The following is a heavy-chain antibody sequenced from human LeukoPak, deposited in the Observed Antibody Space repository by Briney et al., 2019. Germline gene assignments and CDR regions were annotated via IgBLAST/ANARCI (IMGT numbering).Heavy chain of an antibody. J-gene: IGHJ4*02. CDR3: ARGYYSRSFDH. D-gene: IGHD2-21*01. V-gene: IGHV4-34*01. Sequence: SETLSLTCAVYGGSFSGYYWSWIRQPPGKGLEWIGEINHSGSTNYNPSLKSRVTISVDTSKNQFSLKLSSVTAADTAVYYCARGYYSRSFDHWGQGTLVTVSS. CDR1: GGSFSGYY. CDR2: INHSGST.